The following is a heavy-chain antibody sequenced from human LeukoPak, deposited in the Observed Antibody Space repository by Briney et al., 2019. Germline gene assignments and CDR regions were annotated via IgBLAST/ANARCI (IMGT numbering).Heavy chain of an antibody. V-gene: IGHV4-59*01. Sequence: PSETLSLTCTVSGGSISSYSWSWIRQPPGKGLEWIGYIYYSGSTNYNPSLKSRVTISVDTSKNQFSLKLSSVTAADTAVYYCAREPTVTNAFDIWGRGTMVSVSS. CDR2: IYYSGST. CDR3: AREPTVTNAFDI. J-gene: IGHJ3*02. D-gene: IGHD4-17*01. CDR1: GGSISSYS.